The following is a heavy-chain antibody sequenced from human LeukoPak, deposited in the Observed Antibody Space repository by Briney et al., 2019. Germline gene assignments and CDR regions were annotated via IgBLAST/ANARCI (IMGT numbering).Heavy chain of an antibody. V-gene: IGHV1-69*13. CDR2: IIPIFGTA. D-gene: IGHD3-3*01. CDR3: ARESSFDFWSGSSYYFDY. CDR1: GGTFSSYA. J-gene: IGHJ4*02. Sequence: SVKVSCKASGGTFSSYAISWVRQAPGQGLEWMGGIIPIFGTANYAQKFQGRVTITADESTSTAYMELSSLRSEDTAVYYCARESSFDFWSGSSYYFDYWGQGTLVTVSS.